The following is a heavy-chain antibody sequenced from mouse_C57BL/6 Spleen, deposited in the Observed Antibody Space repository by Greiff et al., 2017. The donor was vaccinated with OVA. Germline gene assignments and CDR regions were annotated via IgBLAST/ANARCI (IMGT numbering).Heavy chain of an antibody. Sequence: VQLQQSGPELVKPGASVKMSCKASGYTFTDYNMHWVKQSHGKSLEWIGYINPNNGGTSYNQKFKGKATLTVNKSSSTAYMELRSLTSEESAVYYCARFGEDYYGSTGYFDVWGTGTTVTVSS. D-gene: IGHD1-1*01. V-gene: IGHV1-22*01. J-gene: IGHJ1*03. CDR2: INPNNGGT. CDR1: GYTFTDYN. CDR3: ARFGEDYYGSTGYFDV.